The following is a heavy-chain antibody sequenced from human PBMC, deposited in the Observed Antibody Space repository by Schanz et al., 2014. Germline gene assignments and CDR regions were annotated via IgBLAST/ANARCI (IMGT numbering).Heavy chain of an antibody. Sequence: GQLVDSGGGLVKPGGSLRLSCTASGFTFSSYSMNWVRQAPGKGLEWVSYVSRSTPDIYYADSVKGRFTISRDNAKSSLYLQMNSLRAEDTAVYYCAKVRYSSGWRGDYFDEWGQGTLVTVAS. J-gene: IGHJ4*02. CDR2: VSRSTPDI. CDR1: GFTFSSYS. CDR3: AKVRYSSGWRGDYFDE. V-gene: IGHV3-21*04. D-gene: IGHD6-25*01.